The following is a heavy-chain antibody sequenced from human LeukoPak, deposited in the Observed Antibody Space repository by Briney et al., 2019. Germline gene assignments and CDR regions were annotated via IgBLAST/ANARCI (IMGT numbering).Heavy chain of an antibody. D-gene: IGHD4-11*01. CDR2: IIPIFGTA. Sequence: SVKVSCKASGGTFSSYAISWVRQAPGQGLEWMGGIIPIFGTANYAQKFQGRVTITADESTSTAYMELSSLRSEDTAVYYCARGGTHDYRWFDPWGQGTLAAVSS. CDR1: GGTFSSYA. V-gene: IGHV1-69*13. J-gene: IGHJ5*02. CDR3: ARGGTHDYRWFDP.